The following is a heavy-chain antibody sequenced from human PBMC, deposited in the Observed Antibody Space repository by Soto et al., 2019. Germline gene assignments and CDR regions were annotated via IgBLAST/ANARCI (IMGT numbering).Heavy chain of an antibody. CDR2: ISGSGGST. D-gene: IGHD2-2*01. J-gene: IGHJ3*02. CDR1: GFTFSSYA. CDR3: AKGDVVVPAATDAFDI. Sequence: GGSLRLSCAASGFTFSSYAMSWFRQAPGKGLEWVSAISGSGGSTYYADSVKGRFTISRDNSKNTLYLQMNSLRAEDTAVYYCAKGDVVVPAATDAFDIWGQGTMVTVSS. V-gene: IGHV3-23*01.